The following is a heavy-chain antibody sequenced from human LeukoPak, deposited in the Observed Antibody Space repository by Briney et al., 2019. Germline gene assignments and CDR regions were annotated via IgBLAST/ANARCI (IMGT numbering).Heavy chain of an antibody. CDR2: IKSDGSST. Sequence: GGSLRLSCAASGFTFSTYWMDWVRQGPGKGLVWVSRIKSDGSSTIYADSVKGRFTISRDNARNTLYLQMNSLRAEDTAVYYCARPSVGGRAYWGQGTLVTVSS. J-gene: IGHJ4*02. V-gene: IGHV3-74*01. D-gene: IGHD1-26*01. CDR1: GFTFSTYW. CDR3: ARPSVGGRAY.